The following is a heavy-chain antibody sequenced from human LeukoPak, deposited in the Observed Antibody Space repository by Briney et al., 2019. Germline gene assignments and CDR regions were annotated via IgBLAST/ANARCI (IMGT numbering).Heavy chain of an antibody. D-gene: IGHD1-26*01. Sequence: SQTLSLTCAISGDSVSSNSAAWNWIRQSPSRGLEWLGRTYYRSKWYYDYAVAVKSRISINPDTSKDQFSLQLSSVTPEDMAVYYCARDPVGGSTIFDYWGQGTLVTVSS. J-gene: IGHJ4*02. CDR2: TYYRSKWYY. CDR3: ARDPVGGSTIFDY. V-gene: IGHV6-1*01. CDR1: GDSVSSNSAA.